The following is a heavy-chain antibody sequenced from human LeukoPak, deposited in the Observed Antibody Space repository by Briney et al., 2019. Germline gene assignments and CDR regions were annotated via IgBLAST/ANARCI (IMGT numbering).Heavy chain of an antibody. Sequence: PSETLSLTCAVYGVSFSGYYWSWIRHPPGKGLEWILGINTSGSTNYNPSPKSGVSTSVDTSAKNFSLKLSSVTAAETAAYYYAGVSSSWSLFDYWAQGTLVSVSS. D-gene: IGHD6-13*01. CDR1: GVSFSGYY. CDR3: AGVSSSWSLFDY. CDR2: INTSGST. J-gene: IGHJ4*02. V-gene: IGHV4-34*01.